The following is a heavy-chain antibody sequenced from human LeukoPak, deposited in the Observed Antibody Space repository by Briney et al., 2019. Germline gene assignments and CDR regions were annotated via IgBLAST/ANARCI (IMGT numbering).Heavy chain of an antibody. CDR3: AKDTGGYYYGGGFDP. Sequence: SGGSLRLSCAASGFTFDDYAMHWVRQAPGKGLEWVSGISWNSGSIGYADSVKGRFTISRDNAKNSLYLQMNSLRAEDTALYYCAKDTGGYYYGGGFDPWGQGTLVTVSS. CDR1: GFTFDDYA. CDR2: ISWNSGSI. V-gene: IGHV3-9*01. J-gene: IGHJ5*02. D-gene: IGHD3-10*01.